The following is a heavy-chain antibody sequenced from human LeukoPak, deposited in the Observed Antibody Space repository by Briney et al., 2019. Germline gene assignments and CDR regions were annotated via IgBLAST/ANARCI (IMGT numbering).Heavy chain of an antibody. J-gene: IGHJ4*02. CDR2: ISHSGST. Sequence: SETLSLTCAVYGGSFSGYYWSWIRRPPGKGLEWSGEISHSGSTNYNPSLKSRVTIPVDTSKNQFSLKLSSVTAADTAVYYCARGLGPNDYWGQGTLVTVSS. CDR1: GGSFSGYY. CDR3: ARGLGPNDY. V-gene: IGHV4-34*01.